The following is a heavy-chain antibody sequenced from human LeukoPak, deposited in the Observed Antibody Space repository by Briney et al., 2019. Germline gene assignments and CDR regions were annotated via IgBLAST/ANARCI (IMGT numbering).Heavy chain of an antibody. V-gene: IGHV5-51*01. D-gene: IGHD4-17*01. Sequence: GESLKISCQASGYSFTNYWIGWVRQMPGKGLEWMGLIYLGDSDTRYSPSFRGQVTISADKSISTAYLQWSSLKASDTAMYYCAKDYGDYIGAFDIWGQGTMVTVSS. CDR3: AKDYGDYIGAFDI. J-gene: IGHJ3*02. CDR2: IYLGDSDT. CDR1: GYSFTNYW.